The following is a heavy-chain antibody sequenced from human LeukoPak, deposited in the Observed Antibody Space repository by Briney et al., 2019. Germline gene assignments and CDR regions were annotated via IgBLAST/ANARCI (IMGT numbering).Heavy chain of an antibody. CDR1: GGSISSYY. D-gene: IGHD2/OR15-2a*01. CDR2: ISDIGSI. CDR3: AGHHPRNTVDF. Sequence: SETLPLTCTVSGGSISSYYWSWIRQPPGKGLEWIAYISDIGSINYNPSLKSRVTISLDTSKNQFSLKLSSVTAADTAVYYCAGHHPRNTVDFWGQGTLVTVSS. J-gene: IGHJ4*02. V-gene: IGHV4-59*08.